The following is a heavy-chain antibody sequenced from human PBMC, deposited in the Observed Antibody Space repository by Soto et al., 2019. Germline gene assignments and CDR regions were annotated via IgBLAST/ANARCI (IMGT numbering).Heavy chain of an antibody. D-gene: IGHD3-3*01. CDR3: ARAPYAVTIFGAGYYFDY. J-gene: IGHJ4*02. CDR1: GGSVSSGSYY. CDR2: IYYSGST. Sequence: KPSETLSLTCTVSGGSVSSGSYYWSWIRQPPGKGLEWIGYIYYSGSTNYNPSLRSRVSISVDTPKNQFSLKLSSVTAADTAVYYCARAPYAVTIFGAGYYFDYWGQGALVTVSS. V-gene: IGHV4-61*01.